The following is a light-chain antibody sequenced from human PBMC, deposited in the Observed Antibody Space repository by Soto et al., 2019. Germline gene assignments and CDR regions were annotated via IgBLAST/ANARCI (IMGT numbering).Light chain of an antibody. V-gene: IGKV3-20*01. CDR3: QQYNSYPVT. J-gene: IGKJ1*01. CDR2: GAS. Sequence: EIVLTQSPGTLSLSPGERATLSCRASQSVSSSYLAWYQQKPGQAPRLLIYGASSRATGIPDRFSGSGSGTDFTLTISSLQPDDFATYYCQQYNSYPVTFGQGTKVDIK. CDR1: QSVSSSY.